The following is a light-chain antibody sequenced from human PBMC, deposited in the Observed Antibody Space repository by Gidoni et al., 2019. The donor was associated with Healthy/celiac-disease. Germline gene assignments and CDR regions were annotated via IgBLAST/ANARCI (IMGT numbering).Light chain of an antibody. CDR1: QSVSSSY. Sequence: EIGLTQSPGTLSLSPGERATLSCSASQSVSSSYLAWYQQEPGQAPRPLIYGASRRATCIPDRFSGSGSGTDFTLTISRLEPEDFAVYYCQQYSSSPFTFGPGTKVDIK. V-gene: IGKV3-20*01. J-gene: IGKJ3*01. CDR3: QQYSSSPFT. CDR2: GAS.